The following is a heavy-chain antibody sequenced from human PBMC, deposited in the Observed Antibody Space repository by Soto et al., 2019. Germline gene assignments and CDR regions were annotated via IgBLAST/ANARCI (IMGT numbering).Heavy chain of an antibody. J-gene: IGHJ4*02. D-gene: IGHD7-27*01. Sequence: EVQLVESGGGLGKPGGSLRLSCAASGFTFSSYSMNWVRQAPGKGLEWVSSISSSSSYIYYADSVKGRFTISRDNAKNSLYLQMNSLRAEDTAVYYCARGRELTGDFDYWGQGTLVTVSS. CDR2: ISSSSSYI. CDR3: ARGRELTGDFDY. V-gene: IGHV3-21*01. CDR1: GFTFSSYS.